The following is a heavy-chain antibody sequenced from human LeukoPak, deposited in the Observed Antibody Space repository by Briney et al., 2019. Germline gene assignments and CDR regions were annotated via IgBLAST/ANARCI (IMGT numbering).Heavy chain of an antibody. D-gene: IGHD6-19*01. CDR2: IRYDGSNK. Sequence: PGGSLRLSCASSGYTFSSYGMHWVREAPGKGLEWVTFIRYDGSNKYYADSVKGRFTISRDNSKNTLYLQMNSLRAEDTAVYYCARSLSGWPFDYWGQGTLVTVSS. CDR3: ARSLSGWPFDY. CDR1: GYTFSSYG. J-gene: IGHJ4*02. V-gene: IGHV3-30*02.